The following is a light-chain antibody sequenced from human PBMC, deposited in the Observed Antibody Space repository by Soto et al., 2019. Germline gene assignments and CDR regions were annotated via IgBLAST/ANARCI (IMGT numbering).Light chain of an antibody. J-gene: IGKJ5*01. Sequence: DIQMTQSPSTLAASLGDRVTITCRASQSISSWLAWYQQKPGKAPKLLIYDASSLESGVPSRLSGSGSGTEFTLTISSLQPDDFPTYYCQQYNSYFPFGQGTRLEIK. CDR1: QSISSW. V-gene: IGKV1-5*01. CDR3: QQYNSYFP. CDR2: DAS.